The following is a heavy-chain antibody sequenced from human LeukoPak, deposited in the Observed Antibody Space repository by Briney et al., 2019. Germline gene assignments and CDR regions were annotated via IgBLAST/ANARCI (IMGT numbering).Heavy chain of an antibody. J-gene: IGHJ5*01. V-gene: IGHV3-30*04. Sequence: GGSLRLSCVASGFTFSGYAIHWVRQAPGKGLEWVALISCDGSNKDYTHSVKGRFTISRDNSKNTLYLQMNSLRAEDSAVYYCAREYCGGECYSGFDFWGQGTLVTVSS. CDR3: AREYCGGECYSGFDF. D-gene: IGHD2-21*01. CDR1: GFTFSGYA. CDR2: ISCDGSNK.